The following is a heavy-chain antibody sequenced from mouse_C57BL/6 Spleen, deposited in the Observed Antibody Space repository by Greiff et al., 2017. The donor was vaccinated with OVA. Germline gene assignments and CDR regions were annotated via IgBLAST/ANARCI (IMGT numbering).Heavy chain of an antibody. CDR1: GYAFSSYW. D-gene: IGHD2-2*01. J-gene: IGHJ2*01. CDR2: IYPGDGDT. V-gene: IGHV1-80*01. Sequence: QVQLQQSGAELVKPGASVKISCKASGYAFSSYWMNWVKQRPGKGLEWIGQIYPGDGDTNYNGKFKGKATLTADKSSSTAYMQLSSLTSEDSAVYFCARCYYGYDGYYFDYWGQGTTLTVSS. CDR3: ARCYYGYDGYYFDY.